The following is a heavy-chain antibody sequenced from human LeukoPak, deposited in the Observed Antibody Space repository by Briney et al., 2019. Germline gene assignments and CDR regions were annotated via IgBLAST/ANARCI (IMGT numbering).Heavy chain of an antibody. D-gene: IGHD1-26*01. CDR1: GFTFSNAW. J-gene: IGHJ4*02. V-gene: IGHV3-15*01. CDR3: TTDRRFSGSSLIFDY. Sequence: GGSLRLSCAASGFTFSNAWMSWVRQAPGRGLERVGRIKSKTNGGTTDYAAPVKGRFTISRDDSKNTLYLQINSLKTEDTAVYYCTTDRRFSGSSLIFDYWGQGTLVTVSS. CDR2: IKSKTNGGTT.